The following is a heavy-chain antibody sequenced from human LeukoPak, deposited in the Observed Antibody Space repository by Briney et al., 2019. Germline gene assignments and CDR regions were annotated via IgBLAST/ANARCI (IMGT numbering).Heavy chain of an antibody. D-gene: IGHD3-9*01. CDR2: IYHRGST. J-gene: IGHJ4*02. CDR3: AREWGNFDWLLYVYFDY. V-gene: IGHV4-34*01. CDR1: GESFSGYY. Sequence: SETPSLTCAVYGESFSGYYWTWIRQPPGKGLEWIGYIYHRGSTYYNPSLRSRVTISVDTSKNQFSLKLSSVTAADTAVYYCAREWGNFDWLLYVYFDYWGQGTLVTVSS.